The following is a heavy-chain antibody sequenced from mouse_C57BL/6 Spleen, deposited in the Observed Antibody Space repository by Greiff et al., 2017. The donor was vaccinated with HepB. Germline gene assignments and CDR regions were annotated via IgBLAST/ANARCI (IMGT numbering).Heavy chain of an antibody. V-gene: IGHV1-50*01. CDR2: IDPSDSYT. Sequence: QVQLKESGAELVKPGASVKLSCKASGYTFTSYWMQWVKQRPGQGLEWIGEIDPSDSYTNYNQKFKGKATLTVDTSSSTAYMQLSSLTSEDSAVYYCATVVGYFDVWGTGTTVTVSS. CDR3: ATVVGYFDV. CDR1: GYTFTSYW. J-gene: IGHJ1*03. D-gene: IGHD1-1*01.